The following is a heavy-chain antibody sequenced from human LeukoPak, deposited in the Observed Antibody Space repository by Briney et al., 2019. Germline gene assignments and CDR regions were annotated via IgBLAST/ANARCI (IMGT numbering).Heavy chain of an antibody. CDR2: ISSSGSSI. J-gene: IGHJ3*02. V-gene: IGHV3-48*03. CDR3: ARDSHKFDSSGYYPDAFDI. D-gene: IGHD3-22*01. CDR1: GLTFSSYE. Sequence: GGSLRLSCAASGLTFSSYEMNWVRQAPGKGLEWVSYISSSGSSIYYADPVKGRFTISRDNAKKSLYLQMHSLRAEDTAVYYCARDSHKFDSSGYYPDAFDIWGQGTMVTVSS.